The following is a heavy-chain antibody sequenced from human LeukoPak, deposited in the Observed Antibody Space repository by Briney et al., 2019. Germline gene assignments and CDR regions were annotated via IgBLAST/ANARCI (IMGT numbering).Heavy chain of an antibody. J-gene: IGHJ3*02. CDR1: GYTFTSYY. CDR2: INPSGGST. Sequence: ASVKVSCKASGYTFTSYYMHWVRQAPGQGLEWMGIINPSGGSTSYAQKFQGRVTMTRDMSTSTVHMELSSLRSEDTAVYYCARAKGRDGYTNDAFDIWGQGTMVTVSS. CDR3: ARAKGRDGYTNDAFDI. D-gene: IGHD5-24*01. V-gene: IGHV1-46*01.